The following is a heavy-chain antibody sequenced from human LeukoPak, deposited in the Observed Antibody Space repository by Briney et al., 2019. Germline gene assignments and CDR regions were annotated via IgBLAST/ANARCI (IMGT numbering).Heavy chain of an antibody. J-gene: IGHJ4*02. CDR3: ARVYSSGWTIFDY. CDR1: GFTFSSYW. CDR2: INTDGSTT. D-gene: IGHD6-19*01. V-gene: IGHV3-74*01. Sequence: PGGSLRLSCAASGFTFSSYWMHWVRQAPGKGLVWVARINTDGSTTSYSESVKGRFTISRDNAKNSLYLQMNSLRAEDTAVYYCARVYSSGWTIFDYWGQGTLVTVSS.